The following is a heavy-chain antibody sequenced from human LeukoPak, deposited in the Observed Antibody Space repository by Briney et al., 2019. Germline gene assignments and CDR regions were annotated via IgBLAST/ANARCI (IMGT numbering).Heavy chain of an antibody. CDR3: ARDRLGDYDHSGYYDK. CDR1: GFTFSSYA. D-gene: IGHD3-22*01. V-gene: IGHV3-23*01. J-gene: IGHJ4*02. Sequence: GGSLRLSCAGSGFTFSSYAMSWVRQAPGKGLEWVSGISGSGETTNYADSVKGRFTISRDNAKNTVYLQMNSLRAEDTAVYYCARDRLGDYDHSGYYDKWGQGTLVTVSS. CDR2: ISGSGETT.